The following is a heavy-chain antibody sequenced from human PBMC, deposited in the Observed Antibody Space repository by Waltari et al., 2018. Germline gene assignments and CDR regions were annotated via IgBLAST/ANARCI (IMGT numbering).Heavy chain of an antibody. V-gene: IGHV4-59*08. J-gene: IGHJ4*02. D-gene: IGHD3-22*01. CDR3: ARHRGYYYDATGSFDF. Sequence: QVQLQESGPGLVKPSETLSLTCTVSGGSISGYYWTWIRQPPGQGLEWIGFIYDSGSTTYNPSLKSRGTMSVDTSKNQFSLILSSVTAADTAVYYCARHRGYYYDATGSFDFWGQGTLVTVSS. CDR2: IYDSGST. CDR1: GGSISGYY.